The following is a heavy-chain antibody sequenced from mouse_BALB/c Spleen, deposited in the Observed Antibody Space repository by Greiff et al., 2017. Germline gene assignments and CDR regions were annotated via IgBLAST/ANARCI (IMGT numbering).Heavy chain of an antibody. CDR3: ARGYYGYGAMDY. J-gene: IGHJ4*01. CDR2: ISSGSSTI. V-gene: IGHV5-17*02. CDR1: GFTFSSFG. Sequence: DVMLVESGGGLVQPGGSRKLSCAASGFTFSSFGMHWVRQAPEKGLEWVAYISSGSSTIYYADTVKGRFTISRDNPKNTLFLQMTSLRSEDTAMYYCARGYYGYGAMDYWGQGTSVTVSS. D-gene: IGHD1-2*01.